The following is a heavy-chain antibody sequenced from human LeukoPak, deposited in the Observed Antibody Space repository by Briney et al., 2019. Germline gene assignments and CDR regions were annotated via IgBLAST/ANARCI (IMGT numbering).Heavy chain of an antibody. Sequence: ASVKVSCKASGYIFTSYVLHWVRQAPGQGPEWMGRLNSKSGGASYAQKFQGRVTMTRDTSINTAYMELTTLRSDDTAVYYCARERTPPGSPDVFDIWGQGTMVTVSS. CDR1: GYIFTSYV. CDR2: LNSKSGGA. D-gene: IGHD3-10*01. V-gene: IGHV1-2*06. CDR3: ARERTPPGSPDVFDI. J-gene: IGHJ3*02.